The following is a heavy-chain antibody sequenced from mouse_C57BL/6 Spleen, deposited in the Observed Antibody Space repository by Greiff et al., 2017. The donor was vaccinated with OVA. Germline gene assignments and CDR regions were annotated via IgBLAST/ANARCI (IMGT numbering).Heavy chain of an antibody. CDR2: ISSGGSYT. V-gene: IGHV5-6*02. CDR1: GFTFSSYG. Sequence: EVNVVESGGDLVKPGGSLKLSCAASGFTFSSYGMSWVRQTPDKRLEWVATISSGGSYTYYPDSVKGRFTISRDNAKNTLYLQMSSLKSEDTAMYYCARRWDYGSSDWYFDVWGTGTTVTVSS. CDR3: ARRWDYGSSDWYFDV. D-gene: IGHD1-1*01. J-gene: IGHJ1*03.